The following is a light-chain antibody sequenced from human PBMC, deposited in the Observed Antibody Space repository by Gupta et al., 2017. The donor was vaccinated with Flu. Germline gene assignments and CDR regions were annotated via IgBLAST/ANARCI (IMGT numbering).Light chain of an antibody. CDR1: RSISSY. CDR2: AAS. V-gene: IGKV1-39*01. J-gene: IGKJ3*01. Sequence: SSLSASVGGRVTITCGASRSISSYVNWYQHKPREAPKLLIDAASRLQGRVPSWSGGSGARTDFTPIISSLQPEDLATYCRQRSYNPPSLTFGPGTKVD. CDR3: QRSYNPPSLT.